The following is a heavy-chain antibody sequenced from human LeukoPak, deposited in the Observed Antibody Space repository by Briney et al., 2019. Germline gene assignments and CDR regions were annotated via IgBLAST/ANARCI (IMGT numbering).Heavy chain of an antibody. CDR3: AKDLSVVGYYYYYGMDV. J-gene: IGHJ6*02. V-gene: IGHV1-18*01. Sequence: ASVKVSCTVSGYTFTSFGFSWVRQASGQGLEWMGWISAYNGNTNYAQKLQGRVTMTTDTPTSTAYMELRSLRSDDTAVYYCAKDLSVVGYYYYYGMDVWGQGTTVTVSS. CDR1: GYTFTSFG. CDR2: ISAYNGNT. D-gene: IGHD3-22*01.